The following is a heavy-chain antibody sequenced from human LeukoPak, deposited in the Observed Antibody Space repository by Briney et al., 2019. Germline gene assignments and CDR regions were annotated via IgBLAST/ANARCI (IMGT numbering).Heavy chain of an antibody. CDR2: INPNSGGT. D-gene: IGHD3-9*01. CDR3: ARSSTYYDILTGYYKPARGYFDY. CDR1: GYTFTGYY. Sequence: ASVKVSCKASGYTFTGYYMHWVRQAPGQGLEWMGWINPNSGGTNYAQKFQGWVTMTRDTSISTAYMELSRLRSDDTAVYYCARSSTYYDILTGYYKPARGYFDYWGQGTLVTVSS. J-gene: IGHJ4*02. V-gene: IGHV1-2*04.